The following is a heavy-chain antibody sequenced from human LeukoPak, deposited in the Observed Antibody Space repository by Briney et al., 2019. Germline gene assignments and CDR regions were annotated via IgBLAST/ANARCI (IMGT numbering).Heavy chain of an antibody. CDR1: GYSFTSYW. J-gene: IGHJ6*03. CDR3: ARQGRWFGTPSRGYYYMDV. CDR2: IYPGDSDT. V-gene: IGHV5-51*01. Sequence: GESLKISCKGSGYSFTSYWIGWVRQMPGKGLEWMGIIYPGDSDTRYSPSFQGQVTISADKSISTAYLQWSSLKASDTAMYYCARQGRWFGTPSRGYYYMDVWGKGTTVAVSS. D-gene: IGHD3-10*01.